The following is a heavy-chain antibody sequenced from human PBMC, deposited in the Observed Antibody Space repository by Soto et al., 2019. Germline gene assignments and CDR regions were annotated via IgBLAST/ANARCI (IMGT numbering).Heavy chain of an antibody. CDR1: GGSISSGGYY. V-gene: IGHV4-31*03. CDR2: IYYSGST. CDR3: ARGSGEYGDYLSY. Sequence: PSETLSLTCTVSGGSISSGGYYWSWIRQHPGKGLEWIGDIYYSGSTYYNPSLKSRVTISVDTSKNQFSLRLTSVTAADTAVYYCARGSGEYGDYLSYWGQGTLVTVSS. J-gene: IGHJ4*02. D-gene: IGHD4-17*01.